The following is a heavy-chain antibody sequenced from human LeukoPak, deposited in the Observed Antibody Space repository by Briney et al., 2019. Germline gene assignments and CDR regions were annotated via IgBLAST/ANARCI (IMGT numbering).Heavy chain of an antibody. CDR1: GYTFTSYA. D-gene: IGHD4-17*01. J-gene: IGHJ4*02. Sequence: ASVKVSCKASGYTFTSYAMNWVRQAPGQGLEWMGWINTNTGNPTYAQGFTGRFVFSLDTSVSTAYLQISSLKAEDTAVYYCARDHFPGREPQYPFYGVPGYWGQGTLVTVSS. V-gene: IGHV7-4-1*02. CDR2: INTNTGNP. CDR3: ARDHFPGREPQYPFYGVPGY.